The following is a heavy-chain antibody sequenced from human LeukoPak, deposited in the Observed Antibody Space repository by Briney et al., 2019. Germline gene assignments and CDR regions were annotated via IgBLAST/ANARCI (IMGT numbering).Heavy chain of an antibody. CDR2: INPSGGST. V-gene: IGHV1-46*01. CDR1: GYTFTSYY. D-gene: IGHD1-14*01. Sequence: ASVSVSCKPSGYTFTSYYMHWVRHAPGQGLEWMGIINPSGGSTSYAQKFQGRVTMTRDMSTSTVYMELSSLRSEDTAVYYCATLGPDADYWGQGTLVTVAS. J-gene: IGHJ4*02. CDR3: ATLGPDADY.